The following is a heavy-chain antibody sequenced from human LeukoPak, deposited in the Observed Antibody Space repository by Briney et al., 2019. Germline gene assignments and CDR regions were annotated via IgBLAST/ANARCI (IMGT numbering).Heavy chain of an antibody. CDR1: GFTFEDYA. J-gene: IGHJ4*02. D-gene: IGHD3-9*01. CDR3: AKAPTPTGFYMHY. CDR2: ISGDGSTT. V-gene: IGHV3-43*02. Sequence: GGSLRLSCAASGFTFEDYAMHWVRQGPGTGLEWVSYISGDGSTTYYADSVKGRFTISRDNSKTSLHLQMNSVRTEDTALYYCAKAPTPTGFYMHYWGQGALVTVSS.